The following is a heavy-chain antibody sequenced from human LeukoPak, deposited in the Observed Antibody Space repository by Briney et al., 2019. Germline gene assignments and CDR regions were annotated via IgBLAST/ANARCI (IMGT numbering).Heavy chain of an antibody. V-gene: IGHV1-8*01. J-gene: IGHJ6*03. CDR1: GYTFTSYD. D-gene: IGHD6-6*01. CDR3: AREYSSSSLYYYYYMDV. Sequence: ASVKVSCKASGYTFTSYDINWVRQATGQGLEWMGWMNPNSGNTGYAQKFQGRVTMTRNTSISTAYMELSSLRSEDTAVCYCAREYSSSSLYYYYYMDVWGKGTTVTVSS. CDR2: MNPNSGNT.